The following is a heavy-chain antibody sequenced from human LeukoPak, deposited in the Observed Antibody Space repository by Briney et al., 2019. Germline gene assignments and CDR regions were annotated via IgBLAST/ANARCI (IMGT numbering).Heavy chain of an antibody. CDR1: GFTFSSYS. J-gene: IGHJ4*02. Sequence: GGSLRLSCAASGFTFSSYSMNWVRQAPGKGLEWVSSISSSSSYICYADSVKGRFTISRDNAKNSLYLQMNSLRAEDTAVYYCARDHDYYDSSGTPDYWGQGTLVTVSS. CDR2: ISSSSSYI. CDR3: ARDHDYYDSSGTPDY. V-gene: IGHV3-21*01. D-gene: IGHD3-22*01.